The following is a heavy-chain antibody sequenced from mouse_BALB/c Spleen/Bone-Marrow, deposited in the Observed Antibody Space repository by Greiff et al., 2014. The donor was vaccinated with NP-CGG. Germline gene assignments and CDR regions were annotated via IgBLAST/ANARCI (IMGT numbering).Heavy chain of an antibody. Sequence: SGGGLVQPGGSLKLSCAASGFDFSGYWMTWVRRAPGKGLEWIGEINPDSRTINYKPSLKEKFIMSRDNAKNTLYLQMSKVRSEDTALYYCARNGYYGWITYWGQGTLVTVSA. CDR1: GFDFSGYW. V-gene: IGHV4-1*02. CDR2: INPDSRTI. J-gene: IGHJ3*01. D-gene: IGHD2-3*01. CDR3: ARNGYYGWITY.